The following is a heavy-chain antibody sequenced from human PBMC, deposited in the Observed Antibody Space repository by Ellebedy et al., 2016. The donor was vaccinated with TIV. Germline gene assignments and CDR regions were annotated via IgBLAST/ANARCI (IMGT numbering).Heavy chain of an antibody. CDR3: ARINWNPDY. J-gene: IGHJ4*02. CDR2: IYRSGST. D-gene: IGHD1-1*01. Sequence: MPLETLSLTCTVSGYSISSGYYWGWIRQPPGKGLEWIGNIYRSGSTYYNPSLKSRVTLSVDTSKNQFSLKLSSVTAADTAVYYCARINWNPDYWGQGTLVTVSS. CDR1: GYSISSGYY. V-gene: IGHV4-38-2*02.